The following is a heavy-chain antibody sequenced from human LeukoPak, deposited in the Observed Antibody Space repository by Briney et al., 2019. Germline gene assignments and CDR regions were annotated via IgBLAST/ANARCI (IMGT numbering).Heavy chain of an antibody. V-gene: IGHV4-39*01. J-gene: IGHJ4*02. D-gene: IGHD6-25*01. CDR2: LYYSGST. Sequence: KPSETLSLTCTVSRGSISSRRDYWWAWIRQPPGKGLEWIGSLYYSGSTYYNPSLKSRVTISVDTSKNQFSLMLSSVTAADTAVYYCARHPYSSAWVDYWGQGTLVTVSS. CDR1: RGSISSRRDY. CDR3: ARHPYSSAWVDY.